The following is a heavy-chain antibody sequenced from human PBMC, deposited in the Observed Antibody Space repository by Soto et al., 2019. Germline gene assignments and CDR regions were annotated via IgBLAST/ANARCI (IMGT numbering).Heavy chain of an antibody. D-gene: IGHD1-1*01. CDR3: APTHWQPDCLEGLDX. CDR2: ISDYNGDT. Sequence: ASLKVSCKTSGYTFTSHGISWVRWAPGRGLEWMGCISDYNGDTKYAQRVQDRVSMTTDTSTATAYIELRSLRFDDTAIYFCAPTHWQPDCLEGLDXWGQVTLVTVSX. J-gene: IGHJ4*02. V-gene: IGHV1-18*04. CDR1: GYTFTSHG.